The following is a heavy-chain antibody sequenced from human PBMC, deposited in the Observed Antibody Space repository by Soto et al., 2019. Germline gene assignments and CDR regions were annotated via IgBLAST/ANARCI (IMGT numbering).Heavy chain of an antibody. J-gene: IGHJ6*02. Sequence: EVQLLESGGGLVQPGGSLRLSCSASGFNFGRYGMSWVRQAPGKGLEWVSGLTASGLNTYYTDSVKGRFTISRDNSRNTVYLQLSGLRVEDTAVLLCAKGLGNAKEVWGQGTTVTVSS. CDR3: AKGLGNAKEV. V-gene: IGHV3-23*01. CDR1: GFNFGRYG. D-gene: IGHD2-8*01. CDR2: LTASGLNT.